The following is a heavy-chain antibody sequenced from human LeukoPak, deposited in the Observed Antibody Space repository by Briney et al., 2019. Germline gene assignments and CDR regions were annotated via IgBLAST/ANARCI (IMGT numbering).Heavy chain of an antibody. J-gene: IGHJ6*03. CDR3: AKGGEWLISSAYYYYYMDV. V-gene: IGHV1-69*13. CDR2: SIPIFGTA. D-gene: IGHD6-19*01. Sequence: SVKLSCKASGGTFSSYAISWVRQAPGQGLEWMGGSIPIFGTANYAQKFQGRVTITADESTSTAYMELSSLRSEDTAVYYCAKGGEWLISSAYYYYYMDVWGKGTTVTISS. CDR1: GGTFSSYA.